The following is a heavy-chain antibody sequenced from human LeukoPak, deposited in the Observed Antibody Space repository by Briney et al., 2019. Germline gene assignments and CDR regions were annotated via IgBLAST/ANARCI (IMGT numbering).Heavy chain of an antibody. J-gene: IGHJ6*02. V-gene: IGHV1-2*04. CDR1: GYTFTGYY. Sequence: GASVKVSCKASGYTFTGYYMHWVRQAPGQGLEWMGWINPNSGGTNYAQKFQGWVTMTRDTSISTAYMELSRLRSDDTAVYYCARERGYSYGYGVPYYYYYGMDVWGQGTTVTVSS. D-gene: IGHD5-18*01. CDR3: ARERGYSYGYGVPYYYYYGMDV. CDR2: INPNSGGT.